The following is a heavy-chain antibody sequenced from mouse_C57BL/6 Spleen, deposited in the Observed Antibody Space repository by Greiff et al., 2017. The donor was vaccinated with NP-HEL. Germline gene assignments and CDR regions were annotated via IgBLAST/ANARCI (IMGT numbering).Heavy chain of an antibody. CDR1: GFTFSSYG. CDR3: ARQKTFDY. Sequence: EVKVVESGGDLVKPGGSLKLSCAASGFTFSSYGMSWVRQTPDKRLEWVATISSGGSYTYYPDSVKGRFTISRDNAKNTLYLQMSSLKSEDTAMYYCARQKTFDYWGQGTTLTVSS. J-gene: IGHJ2*01. CDR2: ISSGGSYT. V-gene: IGHV5-6*01.